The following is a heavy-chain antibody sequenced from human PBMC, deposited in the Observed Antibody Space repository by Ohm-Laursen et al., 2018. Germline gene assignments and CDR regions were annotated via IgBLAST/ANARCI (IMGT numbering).Heavy chain of an antibody. CDR2: INHSGST. D-gene: IGHD3-3*01. Sequence: SETLSLTCAVYGGSFSGYYWSWIRQPPGKGLEWIGEINHSGSTNYNPSLKSRVTISVDTSKNQFSLKLSSVTAADTAVYYCARGSITIFGVVIIFGAFDIWGQGTMVTVSS. CDR1: GGSFSGYY. CDR3: ARGSITIFGVVIIFGAFDI. V-gene: IGHV4-34*01. J-gene: IGHJ3*02.